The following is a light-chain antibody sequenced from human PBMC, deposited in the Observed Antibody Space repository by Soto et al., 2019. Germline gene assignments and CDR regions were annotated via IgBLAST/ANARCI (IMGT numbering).Light chain of an antibody. CDR3: QQYNTWPLIT. J-gene: IGKJ5*01. Sequence: EIVLTQSPGTLSVSPGERATLSCRASQSVTNDYLAWYQQRPGQAPRLLIYGATRRASGFPDRFTGSGSGTDFTLTISSLQSEDFAVYYCQQYNTWPLITFGPGTRLDIK. CDR2: GAT. CDR1: QSVTNDY. V-gene: IGKV3-20*01.